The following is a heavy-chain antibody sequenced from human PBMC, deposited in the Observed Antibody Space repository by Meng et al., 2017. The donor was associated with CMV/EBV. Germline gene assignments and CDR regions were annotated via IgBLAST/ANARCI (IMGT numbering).Heavy chain of an antibody. CDR2: VSYDGSNK. V-gene: IGHV3-30-3*01. D-gene: IGHD2-2*01. J-gene: IGHJ4*02. CDR3: ASWGGVVPADY. Sequence: SCKASGFTFSTYAMHWVRQAPGKGLEWVALVSYDGSNKYYADSVKGRFTISRDNAKNSLYLQMNSLRAEDTAVYYCASWGGVVPADYWGQGTLVTVSS. CDR1: GFTFSTYA.